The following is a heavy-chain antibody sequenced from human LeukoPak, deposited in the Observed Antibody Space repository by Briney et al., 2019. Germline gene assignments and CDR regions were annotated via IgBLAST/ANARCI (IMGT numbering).Heavy chain of an antibody. J-gene: IGHJ4*02. Sequence: ASVKVSCKASGGTFTGYYMRWVRQAPRQGLEWMGWINPNSGGTNYAQKFQGRVTMTRDTSISTAYMELSRLRSDDTAVYYCARGQNLRVGAPPGYWGQGTLVTVSS. CDR2: INPNSGGT. D-gene: IGHD1-26*01. V-gene: IGHV1-2*02. CDR1: GGTFTGYY. CDR3: ARGQNLRVGAPPGY.